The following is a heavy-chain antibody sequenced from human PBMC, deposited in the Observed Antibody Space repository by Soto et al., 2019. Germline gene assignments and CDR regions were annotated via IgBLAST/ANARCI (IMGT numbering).Heavy chain of an antibody. CDR1: GFTFSTYS. J-gene: IGHJ6*02. V-gene: IGHV3-21*01. D-gene: IGHD2-2*02. Sequence: EVQLVESGGGLVKPGGSLRLSCAASGFTFSTYSMNWVRQAPGKGLEWVASISTSCSYTCYADTLKSRFTISRDNAKNSVDLQMNSLRADDAVVYYCARDQVPAAIGYYYYGMDVWGQGTTVTVSS. CDR3: ARDQVPAAIGYYYYGMDV. CDR2: ISTSCSYT.